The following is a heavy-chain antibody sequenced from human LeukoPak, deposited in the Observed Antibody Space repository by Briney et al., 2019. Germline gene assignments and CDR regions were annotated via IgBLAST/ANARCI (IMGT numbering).Heavy chain of an antibody. Sequence: GSLRLSCAASGFTFSSYWMAWIRQPPGKGLEWIGSIYHSGSTYYNPSLKSRVTISVDTSKNQFSLKLSSVTAADTAVYYCAREITREDAFDIWGQGTMVTVSS. CDR2: IYHSGST. CDR1: GFTFSSYW. CDR3: AREITREDAFDI. J-gene: IGHJ3*02. V-gene: IGHV4-38-2*02. D-gene: IGHD5-24*01.